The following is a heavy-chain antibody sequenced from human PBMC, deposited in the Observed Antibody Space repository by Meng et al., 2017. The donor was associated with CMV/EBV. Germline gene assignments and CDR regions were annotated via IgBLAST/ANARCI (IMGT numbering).Heavy chain of an antibody. V-gene: IGHV4-39*07. D-gene: IGHD5-12*01. Sequence: SDPLSPTGTLSGGSISSSSCCWGLIRQPPGKGLEWIGSIYYSGSTYYNPCLKSQVTISVDTSKNQFSLKLSSVTAADTAVYYRASTQPGYRHYYYGMDVWGQGTTVTVSS. CDR3: ASTQPGYRHYYYGMDV. CDR2: IYYSGST. J-gene: IGHJ6*02. CDR1: GGSISSSSCC.